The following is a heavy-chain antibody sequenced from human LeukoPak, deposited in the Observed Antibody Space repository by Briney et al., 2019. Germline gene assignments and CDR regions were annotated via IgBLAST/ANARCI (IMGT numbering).Heavy chain of an antibody. CDR3: ARTANFAAGYYIDY. CDR1: GFTFSGYT. CDR2: ISGSSRHK. J-gene: IGHJ4*02. D-gene: IGHD6-13*01. Sequence: GGSLRLSCAASGFTFSGYTMNWVRQAPGKGLEWVSSISGSSRHKYYADSVKGRFTISRDNAENSLYLQMNSLRAEDTAVYYCARTANFAAGYYIDYWGQGTLVTVSS. V-gene: IGHV3-21*01.